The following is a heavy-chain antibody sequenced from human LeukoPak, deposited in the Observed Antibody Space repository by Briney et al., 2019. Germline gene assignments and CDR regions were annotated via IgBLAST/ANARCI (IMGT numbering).Heavy chain of an antibody. J-gene: IGHJ4*02. D-gene: IGHD3-3*01. CDR1: GGTFSSYA. CDR3: ARAGGDDFWSGYYSY. V-gene: IGHV1-69*04. CDR2: IIPILGIA. Sequence: ASVKVSCKASGGTFSSYAISWVRQAPGQGLEWMGRIIPILGIANYAQKFQGRVTITADESTSTAYMELSSLRSEDTAVYYCARAGGDDFWSGYYSYWGQGTLVTVSS.